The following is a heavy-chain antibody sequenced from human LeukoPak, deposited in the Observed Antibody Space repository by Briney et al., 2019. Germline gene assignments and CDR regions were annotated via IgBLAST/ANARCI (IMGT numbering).Heavy chain of an antibody. CDR3: ARAVGYFDHSLDY. D-gene: IGHD3-9*01. CDR1: GGSISSSNW. V-gene: IGHV4-4*02. J-gene: IGHJ4*02. Sequence: SGTLSLTCAVSGGSISSSNWWSWVRQPPGKGLEWIGENYHSGSTNYIPSLKSRVTISVDKSKNQFSLKLSSVTAADTAVYYCARAVGYFDHSLDYWGQGTLVTVSS. CDR2: NYHSGST.